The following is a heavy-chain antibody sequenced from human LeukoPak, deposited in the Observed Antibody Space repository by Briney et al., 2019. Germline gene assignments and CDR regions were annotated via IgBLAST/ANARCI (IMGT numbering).Heavy chain of an antibody. CDR2: ISYNGNNQ. Sequence: SCKASGYTFTGYYMHWVRQAPGKGLEWVAFISYNGNNQYYADSVKGRFTISRDNSKNTVYLQMKSLRAEDTSVYYCAKDRVSYTIVGSFDYWGQGTLVTVSS. V-gene: IGHV3-30*18. J-gene: IGHJ4*02. CDR1: GYTFTGYY. CDR3: AKDRVSYTIVGSFDY. D-gene: IGHD1-26*01.